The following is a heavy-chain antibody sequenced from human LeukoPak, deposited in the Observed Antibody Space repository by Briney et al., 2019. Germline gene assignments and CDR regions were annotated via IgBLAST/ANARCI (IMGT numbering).Heavy chain of an antibody. D-gene: IGHD3-3*01. J-gene: IGHJ4*02. Sequence: GGSLRLSCAASGFSFSTYWMYWVRQAPGKGLEWVANIKQDGSEKYYVDSVKGRFTISRDNAKNSLYLQMNSLRAEDTAVYYCARGAQGVPFSYWGQGTLVTVSS. V-gene: IGHV3-7*01. CDR2: IKQDGSEK. CDR1: GFSFSTYW. CDR3: ARGAQGVPFSY.